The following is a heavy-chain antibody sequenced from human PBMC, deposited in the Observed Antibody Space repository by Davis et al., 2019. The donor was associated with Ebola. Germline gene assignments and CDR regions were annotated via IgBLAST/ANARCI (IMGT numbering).Heavy chain of an antibody. CDR2: IYYNGDT. CDR1: GGSLGSYY. V-gene: IGHV4-59*08. Sequence: MPSETLSLTCTVSGGSLGSYYWSWIRQPPGKGLEWIGYIYYNGDTNYNPSFKSRVTISVDTSKNQFSLKLTSVTAADTAVYYCADLHSGYWGQGTLVTVSS. D-gene: IGHD6-13*01. J-gene: IGHJ4*02. CDR3: ADLHSGY.